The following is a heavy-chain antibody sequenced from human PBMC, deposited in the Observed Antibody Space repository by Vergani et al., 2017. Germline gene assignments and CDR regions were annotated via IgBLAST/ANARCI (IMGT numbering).Heavy chain of an antibody. J-gene: IGHJ4*02. Sequence: EVQLLESGGGLVQPGGSLRLSCAASGFTFSSYAMSWVRQAPGKGLEWVSAISGSGGSTYYADSVKGRFTIARDNSKNPLYLQMNSLRAEDTAVYYCAKVPVVAATRCLYYFDYGGQGTLVTVSS. CDR3: AKVPVVAATRCLYYFDY. CDR2: ISGSGGST. V-gene: IGHV3-23*01. CDR1: GFTFSSYA. D-gene: IGHD2-15*01.